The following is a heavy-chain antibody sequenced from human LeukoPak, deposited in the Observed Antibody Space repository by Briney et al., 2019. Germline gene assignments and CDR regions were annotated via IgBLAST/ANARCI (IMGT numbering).Heavy chain of an antibody. CDR2: VYYGGST. CDR3: ARDGDSGGWFDS. Sequence: SETLSRTCTGSGGSIYSPYWGWIRQPPGQGLEGIGYVYYGGSTKYNPSLNSRATTSLDSSSNEFFLQLTSVTAAATAVYYWARDGDSGGWFDSWGQGALVTVSS. V-gene: IGHV4-59*11. CDR1: GGSIYSPY. D-gene: IGHD6-25*01. J-gene: IGHJ5*01.